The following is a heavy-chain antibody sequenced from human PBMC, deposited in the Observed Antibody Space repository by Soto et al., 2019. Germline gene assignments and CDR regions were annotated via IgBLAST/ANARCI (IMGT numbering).Heavy chain of an antibody. CDR3: ARIIGIAAAGPPWYYYCGMDV. J-gene: IGHJ6*02. Sequence: SGPTVVNPTQTLTLTCTFSGFSLSTSGMCVSWIRQPPGKALEWLALIDWDDDKYYSTSLKTRLTISKDTSKNQVVLTMTNMDPVDTATYYCARIIGIAAAGPPWYYYCGMDVWGQGTTVTVSS. D-gene: IGHD6-13*01. CDR1: GFSLSTSGMC. CDR2: IDWDDDK. V-gene: IGHV2-70*01.